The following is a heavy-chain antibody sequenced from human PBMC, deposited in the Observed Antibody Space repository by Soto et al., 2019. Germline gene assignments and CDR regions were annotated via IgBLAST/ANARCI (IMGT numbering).Heavy chain of an antibody. CDR2: IYYSGST. Sequence: QVQLQESGPGLVKPSETLSLTCTVSGGSISSYYWSWIRQPPGKGLEWIGYIYYSGSTNYNLSLKARVTMSVDTSKSQFFIKLGSLTAAETAVYYCARLFGGYASSGYDDAFDIWGQGTMVTVSS. J-gene: IGHJ3*02. CDR3: ARLFGGYASSGYDDAFDI. CDR1: GGSISSYY. V-gene: IGHV4-59*08. D-gene: IGHD3-22*01.